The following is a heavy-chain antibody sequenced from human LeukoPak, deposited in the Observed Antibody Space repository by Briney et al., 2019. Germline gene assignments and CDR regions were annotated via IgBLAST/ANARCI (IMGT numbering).Heavy chain of an antibody. D-gene: IGHD2-2*01. V-gene: IGHV4-39*07. J-gene: IGHJ5*02. CDR1: GGSISSGGYY. CDR3: ARSYIVVVPAAKYNWFDP. Sequence: SETLSLTCTVSGGSISSGGYYWSWIRQPPGKGLEWIGEINHSGSTNYNPSLKSRVTISVDTSKNQFSLKLSSVTAADTAVYYCARSYIVVVPAAKYNWFDPWGQGTLVTVSS. CDR2: INHSGST.